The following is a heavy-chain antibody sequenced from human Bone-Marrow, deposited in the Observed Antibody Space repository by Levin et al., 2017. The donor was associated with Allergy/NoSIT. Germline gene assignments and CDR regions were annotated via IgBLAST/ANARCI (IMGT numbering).Heavy chain of an antibody. D-gene: IGHD4-17*01. J-gene: IGHJ6*02. V-gene: IGHV4-4*07. CDR3: ARHKATVSSYYYHGMDV. Sequence: KASETLSLTCTVSGASISSYYWNWIRQPAGKGLEWIGRIHSSGSTNYNPSLKSRVTMSLDTSKNQFSLKLNSVTAADTAVYYCARHKATVSSYYYHGMDVWGQGTTVIASS. CDR1: GASISSYY. CDR2: IHSSGST.